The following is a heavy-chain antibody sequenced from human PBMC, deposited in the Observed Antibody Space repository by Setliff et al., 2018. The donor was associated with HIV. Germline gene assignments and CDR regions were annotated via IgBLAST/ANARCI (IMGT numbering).Heavy chain of an antibody. CDR1: GYTFSRYA. V-gene: IGHV1-18*01. J-gene: IGHJ4*02. Sequence: ASVKVSCKASGYTFSRYAMHWVRQAPGQRLEWMGWISVYNGKIDYAQKFQGRVTMTTETSTSTAHMELRSLRSDDTAVYYCARDYGSSPYAVFDSWGQGTLVTVSS. CDR3: ARDYGSSPYAVFDS. D-gene: IGHD6-13*01. CDR2: ISVYNGKI.